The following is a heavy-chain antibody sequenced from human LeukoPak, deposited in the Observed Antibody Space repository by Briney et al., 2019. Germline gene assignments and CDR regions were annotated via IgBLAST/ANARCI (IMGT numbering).Heavy chain of an antibody. Sequence: PSETLSLTCTVSGGSISSYYWSWIRQPPVKGPKNNGYIYYSGSTNYNPSLKSRVTISVDTSKNQFSLKLSSVTAADTAVYYCARVYFDWLLKGFDAFDIWGQGTMVTVSS. V-gene: IGHV4-59*01. CDR1: GGSISSYY. J-gene: IGHJ3*02. D-gene: IGHD3-9*01. CDR2: IYYSGST. CDR3: ARVYFDWLLKGFDAFDI.